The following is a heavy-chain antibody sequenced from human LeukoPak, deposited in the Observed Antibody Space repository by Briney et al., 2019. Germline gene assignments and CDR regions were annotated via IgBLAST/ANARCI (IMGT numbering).Heavy chain of an antibody. V-gene: IGHV4-34*01. D-gene: IGHD1-1*01. J-gene: IGHJ4*02. Sequence: SETLSLTCAAYGGSFSGYYWSWIRQPPGKGLEWIGEINHSGSTNYNPSLKSRVTISVDTSKNQFSLKLSSVTAADTAVYYCARAGPTIDYWGQGTLVTVSS. CDR2: INHSGST. CDR1: GGSFSGYY. CDR3: ARAGPTIDY.